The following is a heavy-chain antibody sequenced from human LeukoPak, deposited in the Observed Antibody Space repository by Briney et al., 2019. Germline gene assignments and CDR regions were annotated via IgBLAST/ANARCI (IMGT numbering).Heavy chain of an antibody. Sequence: GRSLRLSCAASGFTFSNYAIHWVRQAPGKGLEWVAVISYDGSNVNYADSVKGRFTLSRDNSKNTLYLQMNSLRAEDTAVYYCARDRGNYSGYTSLDYWGQGTLVTVSS. CDR1: GFTFSNYA. J-gene: IGHJ4*02. CDR2: ISYDGSNV. D-gene: IGHD5-12*01. V-gene: IGHV3-30*04. CDR3: ARDRGNYSGYTSLDY.